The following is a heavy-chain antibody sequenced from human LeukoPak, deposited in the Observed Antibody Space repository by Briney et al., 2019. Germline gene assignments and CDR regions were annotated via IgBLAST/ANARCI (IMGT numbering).Heavy chain of an antibody. CDR3: ARAGAAAGTGSWFDP. J-gene: IGHJ5*02. D-gene: IGHD6-13*01. CDR2: MNPNSGNT. V-gene: IGHV1-8*01. Sequence: ASVKVSCKASGYTFTSYDINWVRQATGQGLEWMGWMNPNSGNTGYARKFQGRVTMTRNTSISTAYMELSSLRSEDTAVYYCARAGAAAGTGSWFDPWGQGTLVTVSS. CDR1: GYTFTSYD.